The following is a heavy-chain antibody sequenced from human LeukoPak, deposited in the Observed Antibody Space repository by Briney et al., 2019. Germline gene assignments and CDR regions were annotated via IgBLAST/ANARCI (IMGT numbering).Heavy chain of an antibody. Sequence: GGSLRLSCAASGFTFSDYYMSWIRQAPGKGLEWVSYISSSGSTIYYADSVKGRFTISRDNAKNSLYLQMNSLRAEDTAVYYCARDRNYYDGRSYHRVDYWGQGTLVTVSS. D-gene: IGHD3-22*01. CDR1: GFTFSDYY. V-gene: IGHV3-11*04. J-gene: IGHJ4*02. CDR3: ARDRNYYDGRSYHRVDY. CDR2: ISSSGSTI.